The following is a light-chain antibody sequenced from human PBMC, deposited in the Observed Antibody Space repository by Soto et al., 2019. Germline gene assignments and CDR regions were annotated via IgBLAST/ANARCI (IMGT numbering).Light chain of an antibody. CDR1: SSNIGAGYD. CDR3: QSYDSSLSGYV. CDR2: GNS. V-gene: IGLV1-40*01. Sequence: QSVLTQPPSVSVAPGQRVTISCTGSSSNIGAGYDVHWYQQLPGTAPKLLIYGNSNRPSGVPDRFSGSKSGTSASLAITGLQAEDEADYYCQSYDSSLSGYVF. J-gene: IGLJ1*01.